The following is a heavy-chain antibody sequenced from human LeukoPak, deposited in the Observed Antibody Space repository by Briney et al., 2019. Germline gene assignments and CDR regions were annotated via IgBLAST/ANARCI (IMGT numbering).Heavy chain of an antibody. V-gene: IGHV5-51*01. CDR2: IYPGDSDT. D-gene: IGHD3-10*01. Sequence: GESLKISCLGSGYSFSTYWIGWVRQMPGKGLEWMGTIYPGDSDTRYSPSFQGQVTISADKSISTAYLQWSSLKASDTAMYYCARHSLITMVRSVSFYYMDVWGKGTTVTVSS. CDR1: GYSFSTYW. CDR3: ARHSLITMVRSVSFYYMDV. J-gene: IGHJ6*03.